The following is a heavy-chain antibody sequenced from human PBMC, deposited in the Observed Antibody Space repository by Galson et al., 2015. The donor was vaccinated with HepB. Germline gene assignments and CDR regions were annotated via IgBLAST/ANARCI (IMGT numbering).Heavy chain of an antibody. J-gene: IGHJ5*02. CDR3: ARDSILLWFRESLPLDGWFDP. CDR1: GYTFTGYY. V-gene: IGHV1-2*06. CDR2: INPNSGGT. D-gene: IGHD3-10*01. Sequence: SVKVSCKASGYTFTGYYMHWVRQAPGQGLEWMGRINPNSGGTNYAQKFQGRVTMTRDTSISTAYMELSRLRSDDTAVYYCARDSILLWFRESLPLDGWFDPWGQGTLVTVSS.